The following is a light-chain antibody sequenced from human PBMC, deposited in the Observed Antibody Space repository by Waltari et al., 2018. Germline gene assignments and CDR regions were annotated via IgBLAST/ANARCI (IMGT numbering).Light chain of an antibody. J-gene: IGLJ2*01. CDR2: KDT. V-gene: IGLV3-27*01. CDR3: HAAADNNWF. Sequence: YDLAQPFSVSVSPGQTATITCSGDVLAVKYRRWFQQRPGQAPTLILYKDTERPSGIPERFSGSSSGSTVTLTIRGALLEDEADYHCHAAADNNWFFGGGTKLTVL. CDR1: VLAVKY.